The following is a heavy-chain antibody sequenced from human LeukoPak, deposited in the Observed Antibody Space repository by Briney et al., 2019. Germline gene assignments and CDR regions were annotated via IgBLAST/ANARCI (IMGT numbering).Heavy chain of an antibody. CDR3: AKVVPQYYDFWTGSTHFDY. Sequence: GGSLRLSCAVSGLTFGTYAMTWVRQAPGKGLDWVSAISGGGDITSYADSVKGRFTISRDNSKNTLYLQMNSLRAGDTAVYFCAKVVPQYYDFWTGSTHFDYWGQGTLVTVSS. D-gene: IGHD3-3*01. CDR2: ISGGGDIT. J-gene: IGHJ4*02. V-gene: IGHV3-23*01. CDR1: GLTFGTYA.